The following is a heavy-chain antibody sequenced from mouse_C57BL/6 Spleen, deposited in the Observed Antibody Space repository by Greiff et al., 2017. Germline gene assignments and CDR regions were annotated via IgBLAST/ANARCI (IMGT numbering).Heavy chain of an antibody. J-gene: IGHJ2*01. Sequence: QVQLQQPGAELVRPGSSVKLSCKASGYTFTSYWMHWVKQRPIQGLEWIGNIDPSDSDTHYNQKFKDKATLTVYKSSSTASMQRSRLTSDDSAVYYCARVRDYYVDYWGQGTTRTVAS. V-gene: IGHV1-52*01. CDR2: IDPSDSDT. CDR1: GYTFTSYW. CDR3: ARVRDYYVDY.